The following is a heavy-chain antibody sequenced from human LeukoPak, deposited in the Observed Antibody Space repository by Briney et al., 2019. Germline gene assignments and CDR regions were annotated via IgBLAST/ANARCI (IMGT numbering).Heavy chain of an antibody. Sequence: GGSLRLSCTPSGFIVGDDTMSWFRQAPGKGLEWVGLIRSKVHGGTAEYAASVKGRFTISRDDSKSVAYLQMNSLKIEDTAVYFCAREPKGRWLQFDYWGQGALVTVSS. J-gene: IGHJ4*02. CDR1: GFIVGDDT. V-gene: IGHV3-49*03. CDR2: IRSKVHGGTA. D-gene: IGHD5-24*01. CDR3: AREPKGRWLQFDY.